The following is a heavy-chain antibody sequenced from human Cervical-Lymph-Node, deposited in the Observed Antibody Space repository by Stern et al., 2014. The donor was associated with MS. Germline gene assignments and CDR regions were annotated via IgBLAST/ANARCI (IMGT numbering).Heavy chain of an antibody. V-gene: IGHV1-69*01. CDR1: GGTFSSYA. D-gene: IGHD3-22*01. Sequence: VQLVQSGAEVKKPGSSVKVSCKASGGTFSSYAISWARQAPGQGLEWMGGIIPILGTANYGQKFQGRVTITADESTGTAYMELSSLRSEDTAVYYCARARSDYYDSSGYTYFDYWGQGTLVTVSS. CDR2: IIPILGTA. CDR3: ARARSDYYDSSGYTYFDY. J-gene: IGHJ4*02.